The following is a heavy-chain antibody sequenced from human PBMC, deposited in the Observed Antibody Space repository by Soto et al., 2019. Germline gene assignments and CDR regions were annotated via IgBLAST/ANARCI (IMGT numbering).Heavy chain of an antibody. D-gene: IGHD3-10*01. V-gene: IGHV3-74*01. Sequence: EVPLVESGGGLVQPGGSLRLSCAASGFTLSSYWMHWVRQAPGKGLVWVSRINSDGSTPTYADSVKGRFTISRDNAKNTLYLQMNSLRAEDTAVYYCARDGLSDYYFDYCGPGTLVTVSS. CDR1: GFTLSSYW. CDR2: INSDGSTP. CDR3: ARDGLSDYYFDY. J-gene: IGHJ4*02.